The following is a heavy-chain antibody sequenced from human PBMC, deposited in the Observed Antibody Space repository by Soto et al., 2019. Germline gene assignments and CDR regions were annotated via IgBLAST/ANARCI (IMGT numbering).Heavy chain of an antibody. CDR2: IYYSGST. Sequence: SETLSLTCTVSGGSISSYYWSWIRQPPGKGLEWIGYIYYSGSTNYNPSLKSRVTISVDTSKNQFSLKLSSVTAADTAVYYCARRVGDFWSGYPGHVDVWGEGTTVTVSS. CDR3: ARRVGDFWSGYPGHVDV. CDR1: GGSISSYY. V-gene: IGHV4-59*01. D-gene: IGHD3-3*01. J-gene: IGHJ6*04.